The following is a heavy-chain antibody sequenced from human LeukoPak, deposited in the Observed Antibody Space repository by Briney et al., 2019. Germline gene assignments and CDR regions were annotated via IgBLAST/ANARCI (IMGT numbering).Heavy chain of an antibody. CDR2: VSYDGRSK. CDR1: GFTFSSYA. V-gene: IGHV3-30*04. CDR3: AKDPARPGY. J-gene: IGHJ4*02. Sequence: GGSLRLSCAASGFTFSSYAMHWVRQAPGKGLEWVAIVSYDGRSKYHADSVKGRFIISRDDSKNTLYLQMNSLRAEDTAVYYCAKDPARPGYWGQGTLVTVSS.